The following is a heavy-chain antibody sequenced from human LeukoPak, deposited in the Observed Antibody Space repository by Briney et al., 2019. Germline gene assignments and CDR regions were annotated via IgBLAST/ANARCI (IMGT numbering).Heavy chain of an antibody. CDR3: AREVSGWYNY. CDR1: GGTFSSYA. J-gene: IGHJ4*02. V-gene: IGHV1-69*13. D-gene: IGHD6-19*01. CDR2: IIPIFGTA. Sequence: SVKASCKASGGTFSSYAISWVRQAPGQGLEWMGGIIPIFGTANYAQKFQGRVTITADESTSTAYRELSSPRSEDTTVYYYAREVSGWYNYWGQGTLVTVSS.